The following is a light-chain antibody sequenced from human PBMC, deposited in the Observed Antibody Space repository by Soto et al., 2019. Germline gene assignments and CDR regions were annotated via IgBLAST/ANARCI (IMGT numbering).Light chain of an antibody. Sequence: QSALTQPASVSGSPGQSITISCTATGSDIGDSAYVSWYQQHPGKAPRLMIYDVNIRPSGVSNRFSGSKSGRMASLTISGLQAEDEADYYCSSYTSSDRVFGGGTKLTVL. CDR3: SSYTSSDRV. J-gene: IGLJ2*01. CDR1: GSDIGDSAY. CDR2: DVN. V-gene: IGLV2-14*03.